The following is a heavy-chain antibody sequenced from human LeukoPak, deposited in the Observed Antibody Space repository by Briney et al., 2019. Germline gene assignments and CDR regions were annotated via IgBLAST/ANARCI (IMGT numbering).Heavy chain of an antibody. V-gene: IGHV1-69*13. CDR2: IIPIFGTA. J-gene: IGHJ4*02. CDR3: ARDRATYYYDSSGSYFDY. D-gene: IGHD3-22*01. CDR1: GGTFSSYA. Sequence: SVKVSCTASGGTFSSYAISWVRQAPGQGLEWMGGIIPIFGTANYAQKFQGRVTITADESTSTAYMELSSLRSEDTAVYYCARDRATYYYDSSGSYFDYWGQGTLVTVSS.